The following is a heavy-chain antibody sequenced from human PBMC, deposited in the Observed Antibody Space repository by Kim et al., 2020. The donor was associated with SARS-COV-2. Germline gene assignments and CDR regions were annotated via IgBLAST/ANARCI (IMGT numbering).Heavy chain of an antibody. CDR3: TRFGELHYYYYYGMDV. CDR1: GFTFSNAW. J-gene: IGHJ6*02. V-gene: IGHV3-15*01. D-gene: IGHD3-10*01. CDR2: IKSKTDGGTT. Sequence: GGSLRLSCAASGFTFSNAWMSWVRQAPGKGLEWVGRIKSKTDGGTTDYAAPVKGRFTISRDDSKNTLYLQMNSLKTEDTAVYYCTRFGELHYYYYYGMDVWGQGTTVTVSS.